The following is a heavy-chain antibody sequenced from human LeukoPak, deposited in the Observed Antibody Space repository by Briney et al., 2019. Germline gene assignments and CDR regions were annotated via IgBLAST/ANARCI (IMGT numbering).Heavy chain of an antibody. Sequence: PSETLSLTCTVSGGSISSSSYYWGWIRQPPGKGLEWIGSIYYSGSTYYNPSLKSRVTISVDTSKNQFSLKLSSVTAADTAVYYCARAHPPASGSLSLDMDVWGKGTTVTVSS. CDR1: GGSISSSSYY. CDR3: ARAHPPASGSLSLDMDV. V-gene: IGHV4-39*07. D-gene: IGHD3-10*01. J-gene: IGHJ6*03. CDR2: IYYSGST.